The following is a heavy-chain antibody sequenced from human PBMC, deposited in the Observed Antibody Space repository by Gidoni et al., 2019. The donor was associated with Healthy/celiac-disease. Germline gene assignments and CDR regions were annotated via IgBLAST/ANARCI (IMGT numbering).Heavy chain of an antibody. V-gene: IGHV1-69*01. Sequence: QVQLVQSGAEVKKPGSSVKVSCKASGGTFSSSAISWVRQAPGQGLEWMGGIIPIFGTANYAQKFQGRVTITADESTSTAYMELSSLRSEDTAVYYCATGARGVSYQLLLSDSDWFDPWGQGTLVTVSS. CDR2: IIPIFGTA. CDR1: GGTFSSSA. D-gene: IGHD2-2*01. CDR3: ATGARGVSYQLLLSDSDWFDP. J-gene: IGHJ5*02.